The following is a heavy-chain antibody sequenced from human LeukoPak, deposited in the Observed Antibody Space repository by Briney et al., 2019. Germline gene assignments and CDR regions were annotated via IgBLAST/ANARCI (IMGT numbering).Heavy chain of an antibody. Sequence: PSETLSLTCTVSGGSISSYYWTWIRQSPGKGLEWIGYIYNSGNTNYNPSLKSRVTISIDTSKNQFSLKLSSVTAADTAVYYCARDSGTTGEVKFDPWGQGTLVTVSS. CDR1: GGSISSYY. CDR2: IYNSGNT. J-gene: IGHJ5*02. V-gene: IGHV4-59*01. D-gene: IGHD3-10*01. CDR3: ARDSGTTGEVKFDP.